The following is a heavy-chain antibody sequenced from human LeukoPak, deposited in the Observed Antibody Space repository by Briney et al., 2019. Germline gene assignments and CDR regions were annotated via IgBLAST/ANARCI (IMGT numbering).Heavy chain of an antibody. CDR2: IYYSGST. J-gene: IGHJ4*02. CDR3: ARDLSGYGSFDY. D-gene: IGHD5-12*01. CDR1: SDSISSYY. V-gene: IGHV4-59*12. Sequence: SETLSLTCTVSSDSISSYYWSWIRQPPGKGLEWIGFIYYSGSTNYNPSLRSRVTISVDTSKNQFSLKLSSVTAADTALYYCARDLSGYGSFDYWGQGTLVTVSS.